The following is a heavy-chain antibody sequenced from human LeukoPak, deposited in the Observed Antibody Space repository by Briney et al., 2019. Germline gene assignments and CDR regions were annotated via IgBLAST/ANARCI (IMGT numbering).Heavy chain of an antibody. D-gene: IGHD3-22*01. CDR3: ARDYDSSGYYYPVYEY. J-gene: IGHJ4*02. V-gene: IGHV3-21*01. CDR2: ISTGSTYI. Sequence: GGSLRLSCAASGFTFRNYRMNWVRQAPGKGLEWVSSISTGSTYIFYADSVKGRFTISRDNAKNSLYLQMNSLRAEDTAVYYCARDYDSSGYYYPVYEYWGQGTLVTVSS. CDR1: GFTFRNYR.